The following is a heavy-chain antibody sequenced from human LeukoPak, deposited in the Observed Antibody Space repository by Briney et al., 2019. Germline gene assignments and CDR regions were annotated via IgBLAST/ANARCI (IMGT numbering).Heavy chain of an antibody. V-gene: IGHV1-2*04. J-gene: IGHJ4*02. D-gene: IGHD4-17*01. CDR1: GYTFTGYY. CDR2: INPNSGGT. CDR3: ARGNPEGDYVFHY. Sequence: ASVKVSCKASGYTFTGYYMHWVRRAPGQGLEWMGWINPNSGGTNYAQKFQGWVTMTRDTSISTAYMELSRLRSDDTAVYYCARGNPEGDYVFHYWGQGTLVTVSS.